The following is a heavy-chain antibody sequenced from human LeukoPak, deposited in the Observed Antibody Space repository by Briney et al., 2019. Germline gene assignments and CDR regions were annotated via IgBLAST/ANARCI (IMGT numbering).Heavy chain of an antibody. D-gene: IGHD6-6*01. CDR2: IYYSGSS. V-gene: IGHV4-59*12. CDR3: ARTSYYYYYGMDV. Sequence: PAETLSLTCTVSGGSISNYYWSWIRQPPGKGLEWVGYIYYSGSSNYNPSLKSRGTISLDTCKNQFSLKVSSVTAADTAVYYCARTSYYYYYGMDVWGQGTTVTVSS. CDR1: GGSISNYY. J-gene: IGHJ6*02.